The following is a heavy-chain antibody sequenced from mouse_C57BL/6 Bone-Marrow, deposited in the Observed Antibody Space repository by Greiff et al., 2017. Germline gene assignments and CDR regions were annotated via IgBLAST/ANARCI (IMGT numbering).Heavy chain of an antibody. D-gene: IGHD2-2*01. J-gene: IGHJ3*01. V-gene: IGHV1-85*01. Sequence: VQLQQSGPELVKPGASVKLSCKASGYTFTSYDINWVKQRPGQGLEWIGWIYPRAGSTKYNEKFKGKATLTVYTSSSTAYMELHSLTSEDSAVYFCARERFGYDVLAYWGQGTLVTVSA. CDR2: IYPRAGST. CDR3: ARERFGYDVLAY. CDR1: GYTFTSYD.